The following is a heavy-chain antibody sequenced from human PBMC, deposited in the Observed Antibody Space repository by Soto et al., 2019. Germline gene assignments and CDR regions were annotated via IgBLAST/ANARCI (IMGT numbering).Heavy chain of an antibody. CDR1: GGSISSSSYY. D-gene: IGHD3-10*01. Sequence: QLQLQESGPGLVKPSETLSLTCTVSGGSISSSSYYWGWIRQPPGKGLEWIGSIYYSGSTYYNPFLKSRVTISVDTSKNQCSLKLSSVTAADTAVYYCARVVRGVIPTDYWGQGTLVTVSS. V-gene: IGHV4-39*01. CDR2: IYYSGST. CDR3: ARVVRGVIPTDY. J-gene: IGHJ4*02.